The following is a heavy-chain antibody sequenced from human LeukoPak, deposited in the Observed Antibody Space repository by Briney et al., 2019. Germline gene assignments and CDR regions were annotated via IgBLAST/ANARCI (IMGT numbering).Heavy chain of an antibody. Sequence: QTGGSLRLSCTASGFDFGTYTVHWIRQAPGKGLEWVSVMSWDGNNTHYADSVKGRFTISRDNSENTLYLQMDSLRPEDAALYYCARVGIQRWLQFDFDLWGQGTLVAVSP. CDR2: MSWDGNNT. V-gene: IGHV3-30-3*01. D-gene: IGHD5-24*01. CDR3: ARVGIQRWLQFDFDL. J-gene: IGHJ4*02. CDR1: GFDFGTYT.